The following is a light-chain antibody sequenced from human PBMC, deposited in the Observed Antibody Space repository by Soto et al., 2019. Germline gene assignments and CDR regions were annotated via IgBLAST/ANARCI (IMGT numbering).Light chain of an antibody. CDR1: SSDVGTYNL. Sequence: QSVLTQPASVSGSPGQSITISCTGTSSDVGTYNLVSWYQQHPGKAPKLLIYEGSKRPSGVSNHFSGSKSGNTASLTISGLQAEDEADYYCCSYAGNSNWVFGGGTKLTVL. J-gene: IGLJ3*02. CDR3: CSYAGNSNWV. V-gene: IGLV2-23*01. CDR2: EGS.